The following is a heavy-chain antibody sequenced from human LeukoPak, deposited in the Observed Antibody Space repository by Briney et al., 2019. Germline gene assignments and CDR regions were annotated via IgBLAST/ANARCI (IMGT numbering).Heavy chain of an antibody. J-gene: IGHJ4*02. V-gene: IGHV3-48*01. CDR3: AREKYYYDSSAIFDY. D-gene: IGHD3-22*01. Sequence: GGSLRLSCAASGFTFNTYTMNWVRQAPGKGLEWVSYISGSSGIIDYADSVRGRFTVSRDNAKNSLYLQMNSLRAEDTAVYYCAREKYYYDSSAIFDYWGQGTLVTVSS. CDR1: GFTFNTYT. CDR2: ISGSSGII.